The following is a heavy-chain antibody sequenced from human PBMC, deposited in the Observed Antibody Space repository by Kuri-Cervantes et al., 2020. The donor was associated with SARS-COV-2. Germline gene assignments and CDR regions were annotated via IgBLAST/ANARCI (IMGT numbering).Heavy chain of an antibody. V-gene: IGHV3-9*01. Sequence: SLKISCAASGLTFDDYAMHWVRQAPGKGLEWVSGISWNSGSIGYADSVKGRFTISRDNAKNSLYLQMNGLRAEDTAVYYCVRDGDHWNFDYWGQGTLVTVSS. D-gene: IGHD1-1*01. CDR3: VRDGDHWNFDY. CDR1: GLTFDDYA. CDR2: ISWNSGSI. J-gene: IGHJ4*02.